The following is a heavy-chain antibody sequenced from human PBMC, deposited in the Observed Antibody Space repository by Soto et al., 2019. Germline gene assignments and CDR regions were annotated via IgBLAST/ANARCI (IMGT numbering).Heavy chain of an antibody. CDR1: GFSFSTYG. Sequence: EMQLLESGGGLVQPGGSLRLSCVVSGFSFSTYGVTWVRQAPGKGLEWVCGVSGGSGVTHYTDSVKGRFTISGDDSKNTVYLQMHRLRGEDTAVYYCTRWNGYGALWGQGTLVTVSS. CDR3: TRWNGYGAL. D-gene: IGHD4-17*01. J-gene: IGHJ4*02. CDR2: VSGGSGVT. V-gene: IGHV3-23*01.